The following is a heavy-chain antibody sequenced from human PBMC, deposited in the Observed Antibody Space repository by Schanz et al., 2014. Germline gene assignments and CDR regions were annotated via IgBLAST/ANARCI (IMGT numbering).Heavy chain of an antibody. CDR1: GFSVGNKY. J-gene: IGHJ4*02. Sequence: EVQLLESGGGLVQPGGSLRLSCAASGFSVGNKYMNWVRQAPGKGLEWVSFIYIGGSTYYADSVKGRFTISRDNSKNTLYLQMNSLRAEDTAVYHCVSSGSYSSYAYWGQGTLVTVSS. V-gene: IGHV3-66*01. D-gene: IGHD3-10*01. CDR3: VSSGSYSSYAY. CDR2: IYIGGST.